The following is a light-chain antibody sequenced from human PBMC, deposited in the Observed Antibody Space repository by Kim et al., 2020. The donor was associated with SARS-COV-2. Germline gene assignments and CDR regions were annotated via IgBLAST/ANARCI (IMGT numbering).Light chain of an antibody. J-gene: IGKJ2*01. CDR2: KVS. Sequence: DVVMTQSPLSLPVTLGQPASISCRSSQSLVSSDGNTYLNWFQQRPGQSPRRLIYKVSNRDSGVPDRFSGSGSGTDFTLKISRVEAEDVGVYYCMQGTHWPRTFGQGTKLRS. CDR1: QSLVSSDGNTY. V-gene: IGKV2-30*01. CDR3: MQGTHWPRT.